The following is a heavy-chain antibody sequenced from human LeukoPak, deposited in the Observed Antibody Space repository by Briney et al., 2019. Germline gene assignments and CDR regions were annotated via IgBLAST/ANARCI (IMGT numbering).Heavy chain of an antibody. CDR3: AKDGASGYEAAGGDYYYYYGMDV. CDR2: ISGSGGST. D-gene: IGHD5-12*01. V-gene: IGHV3-23*01. J-gene: IGHJ6*02. Sequence: GGSLRLSCAASGFSVSIYAMSWVCQAPGKGLEWVSAISGSGGSTYYADSVKGRFTISRDNSKNTLYLQMNSLRAEDTAVYYCAKDGASGYEAAGGDYYYYYGMDVWGQGTTVTVSS. CDR1: GFSVSIYA.